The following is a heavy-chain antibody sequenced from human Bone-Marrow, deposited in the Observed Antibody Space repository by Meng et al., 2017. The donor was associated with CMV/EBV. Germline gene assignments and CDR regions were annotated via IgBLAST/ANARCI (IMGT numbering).Heavy chain of an antibody. V-gene: IGHV4-34*01. J-gene: IGHJ5*02. CDR1: GGSFSGYY. Sequence: GSLRLSCAVYGGSFSGYYWSWIRQPPGKGLEWIGEIYHSGSTNYNPSLKSRVTISVDKSKNQFSLKLSSVTAADTAVYYCARVGSLFSSSSDYWFDPWGQGTLVTVSS. CDR2: IYHSGST. D-gene: IGHD6-6*01. CDR3: ARVGSLFSSSSDYWFDP.